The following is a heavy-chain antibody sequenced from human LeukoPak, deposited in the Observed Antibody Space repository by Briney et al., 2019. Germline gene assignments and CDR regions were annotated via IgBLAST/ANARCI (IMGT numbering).Heavy chain of an antibody. D-gene: IGHD3-10*01. J-gene: IGHJ3*02. CDR3: AKCYGSGSYLFDI. CDR2: ISGSGGST. Sequence: PGGSLRLSCAASGFTFSSYAMSWVRQAPGKGLEWVSAISGSGGSTYYADSVKGRFTISRDSSKNTLYLQMNSLRAEDTAVYYCAKCYGSGSYLFDIWGQGTMVTVSS. V-gene: IGHV3-23*01. CDR1: GFTFSSYA.